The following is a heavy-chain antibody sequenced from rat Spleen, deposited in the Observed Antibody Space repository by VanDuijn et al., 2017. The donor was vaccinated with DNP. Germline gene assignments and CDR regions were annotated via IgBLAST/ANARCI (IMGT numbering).Heavy chain of an antibody. CDR3: ARHRTIMPYYYAMDA. V-gene: IGHV5-29*01. CDR1: GFTFSKYG. D-gene: IGHD1-12*01. Sequence: EVQLVASGGDLVQPGRSLKLSCAASGFTFSKYGMAWVRQTPTKGLEWVAALSFDGGTPYYRDSVKGRFTISRDNAQSTLYLQMDSLRSEDTATYYCARHRTIMPYYYAMDAWGQGASVTVSS. CDR2: LSFDGGTP. J-gene: IGHJ4*01.